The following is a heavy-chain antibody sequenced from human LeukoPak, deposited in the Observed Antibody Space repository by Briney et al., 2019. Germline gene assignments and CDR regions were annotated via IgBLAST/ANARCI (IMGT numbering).Heavy chain of an antibody. J-gene: IGHJ4*02. CDR1: DHTFTTYG. CDR2: ISAYNGNT. V-gene: IGHV1-18*01. Sequence: ASVKVSCKASDHTFTTYGISWVRQAPGQGLEWMGWISAYNGNTNYAQKFQGRVTMTTDTSTSTAYMELRSLRSDDTAVYYCARVQLERRYYFDYWGQGTLVTVSS. CDR3: ARVQLERRYYFDY. D-gene: IGHD1-1*01.